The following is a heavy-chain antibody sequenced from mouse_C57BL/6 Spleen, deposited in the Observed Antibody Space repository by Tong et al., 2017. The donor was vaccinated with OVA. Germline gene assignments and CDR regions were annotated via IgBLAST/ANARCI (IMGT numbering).Heavy chain of an antibody. V-gene: IGHV1-80*01. Sequence: VQLQESGLELVKPGASVKISCKASGYSFTDYNMNWVKQRPGKGLEWIGQIYPGDGDTNYNGKFKGKATLTADQSSSTAYMQLNSLTTEDSAVYFCARKNYFDYWGQGTTLTVSS. CDR2: IYPGDGDT. J-gene: IGHJ2*01. CDR1: GYSFTDYN. CDR3: ARKNYFDY.